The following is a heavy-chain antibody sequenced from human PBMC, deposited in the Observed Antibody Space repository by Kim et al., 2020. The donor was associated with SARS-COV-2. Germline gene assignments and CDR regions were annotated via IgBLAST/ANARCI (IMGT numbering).Heavy chain of an antibody. CDR2: ISWNSGSI. J-gene: IGHJ4*02. D-gene: IGHD6-13*01. Sequence: GGSLRLSCAASGFTFDDYAMHWVRQAPGKGLEWVSGISWNSGSIGYADSVKGRFTISRDNAKNSLYLQMNSLRAEDTALYYCAKGQSSSSWFDYWGQGTL. CDR3: AKGQSSSSWFDY. CDR1: GFTFDDYA. V-gene: IGHV3-9*01.